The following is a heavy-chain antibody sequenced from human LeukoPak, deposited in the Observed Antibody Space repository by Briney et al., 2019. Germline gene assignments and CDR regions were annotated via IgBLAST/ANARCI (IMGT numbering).Heavy chain of an antibody. CDR2: INPNSGGT. Sequence: ASVKVSCKASGYTFTGYYMHWVRQAPGQGLEWMGWINPNSGGTNYAQKFQGRVTMTRDTSISTAYMELSRLRSDDTAVYYCASGLLWFGAHYYYGMDVWGQGTTVTVSS. J-gene: IGHJ6*02. CDR3: ASGLLWFGAHYYYGMDV. V-gene: IGHV1-2*02. CDR1: GYTFTGYY. D-gene: IGHD3-10*01.